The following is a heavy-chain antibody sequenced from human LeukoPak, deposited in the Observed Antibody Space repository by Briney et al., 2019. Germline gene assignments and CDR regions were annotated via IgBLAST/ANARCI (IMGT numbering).Heavy chain of an antibody. CDR1: GFTFSSYG. V-gene: IGHV3-30*02. J-gene: IGHJ4*02. CDR2: IQSDGSNK. Sequence: GGSLRLSCAASGFTFSSYGMHWVRQAPGKGLEWVAFIQSDGSNKYYADSVKGRFTISRDNSKNTLYLQMDSLRAEDTAVYYCAKDQYYYDSSGYYRGFDYWGQGTLVTVSS. CDR3: AKDQYYYDSSGYYRGFDY. D-gene: IGHD3-22*01.